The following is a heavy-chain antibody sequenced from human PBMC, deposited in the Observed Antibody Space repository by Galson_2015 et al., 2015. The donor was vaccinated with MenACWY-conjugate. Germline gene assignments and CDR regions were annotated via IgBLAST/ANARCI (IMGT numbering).Heavy chain of an antibody. J-gene: IGHJ3*02. Sequence: SLRLSCAASRFTFSNYGFQWVRRAPGKGLEWVAVISYDGSHKYFADSVRGRFTISRDNSNNTLYLQMNSLRVEDTAVYYCAKALSSGWFDAYDIWGQGTMVTVSS. D-gene: IGHD6-19*01. CDR3: AKALSSGWFDAYDI. V-gene: IGHV3-30*18. CDR1: RFTFSNYG. CDR2: ISYDGSHK.